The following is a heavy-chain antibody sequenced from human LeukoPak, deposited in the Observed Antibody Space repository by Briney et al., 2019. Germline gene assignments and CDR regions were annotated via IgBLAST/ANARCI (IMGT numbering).Heavy chain of an antibody. D-gene: IGHD3-10*01. CDR2: ISSSGTYI. J-gene: IGHJ5*02. CDR3: ARGVGGSGSYYPFDP. Sequence: GGSLRLSCAASGFTFSSYSMNWVRQAPGKGLEWVSSISSSGTYIYYADSVKGRFTISRDNAKNSLYLQVNSLRAEDTAVYYCARGVGGSGSYYPFDPWGQGTLVTVSS. CDR1: GFTFSSYS. V-gene: IGHV3-21*01.